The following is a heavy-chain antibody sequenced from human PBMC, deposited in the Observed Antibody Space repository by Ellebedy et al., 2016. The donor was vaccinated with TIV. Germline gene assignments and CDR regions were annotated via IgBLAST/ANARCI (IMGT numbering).Heavy chain of an antibody. CDR3: AKDSTPIFGVVIISYFDY. D-gene: IGHD3-3*01. J-gene: IGHJ4*02. Sequence: GESLKISXAASGFTFSSYGMHWVRQAPGKGLEWVAVISYDGSNKYYADSVKGRFTISRDNSKNTLYLQMNSLRAEDTAVYYCAKDSTPIFGVVIISYFDYWGQGTLITVSS. CDR1: GFTFSSYG. CDR2: ISYDGSNK. V-gene: IGHV3-33*05.